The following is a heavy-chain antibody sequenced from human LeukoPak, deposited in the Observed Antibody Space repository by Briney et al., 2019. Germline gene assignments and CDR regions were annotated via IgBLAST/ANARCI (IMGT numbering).Heavy chain of an antibody. J-gene: IGHJ4*02. CDR1: GFTFSTFA. CDR2: ISSSSSYI. D-gene: IGHD1-26*01. Sequence: GGSLRLSCEASGFTFSTFAMIWVRQAPGKGLEWVSSISSSSSYIYYADSVKGRFTISRDNAKNSLYLQMNSLIAEDTAVYYCARGPSGSWDYWGQGTLVTVSS. CDR3: ARGPSGSWDY. V-gene: IGHV3-21*01.